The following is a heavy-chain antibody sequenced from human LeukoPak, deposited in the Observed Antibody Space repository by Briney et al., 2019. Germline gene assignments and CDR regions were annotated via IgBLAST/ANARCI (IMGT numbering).Heavy chain of an antibody. V-gene: IGHV4-61*02. CDR2: IYTSGST. J-gene: IGHJ4*02. CDR3: ARGGGGY. D-gene: IGHD3-16*01. CDR1: GGSISSGSYY. Sequence: SQTLSLTCTVSGGSISSGSYYWRWLRQPAGKGLEWIGRIYTSGSTNYNPSLKSRVTISVDTSKNQFSLKLSSVTAADTAVYYCARGGGGYWGQGTLVTVSS.